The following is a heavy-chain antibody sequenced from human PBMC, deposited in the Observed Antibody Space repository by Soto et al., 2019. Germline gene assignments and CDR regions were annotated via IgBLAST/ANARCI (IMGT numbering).Heavy chain of an antibody. CDR2: ITSDGSTR. J-gene: IGHJ4*02. D-gene: IGHD1-7*01. V-gene: IGHV3-48*02. CDR3: ARDPDGITDFDY. Sequence: GGSLRLSCAVSGFTFSSFGMNWVRQAPGKGLEWISYITSDGSTRHYADFVKGRFTISRDNAKNSLYLQMNGLRNEDTAVYFCARDPDGITDFDYWGQGTQVTVSS. CDR1: GFTFSSFG.